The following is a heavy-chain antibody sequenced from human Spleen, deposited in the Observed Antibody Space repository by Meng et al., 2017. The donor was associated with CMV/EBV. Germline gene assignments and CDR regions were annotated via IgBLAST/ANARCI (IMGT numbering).Heavy chain of an antibody. CDR2: IRSKADGGTT. J-gene: IGHJ4*02. Sequence: GGSLRLSCTTSGFTFRDYALSWVRQAPGKGLEWVTLIRSKADGGTTDYAAPVKGRFTISRDDSKNTLYLQMNSLKTEDTAVYYCTSKVRSGYWGQGTLVTVSS. CDR3: TSKVRSGY. CDR1: GFTFRDYA. V-gene: IGHV3-49*04.